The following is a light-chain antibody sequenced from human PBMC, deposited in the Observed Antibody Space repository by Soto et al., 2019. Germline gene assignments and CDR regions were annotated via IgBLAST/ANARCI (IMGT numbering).Light chain of an antibody. J-gene: IGKJ5*01. V-gene: IGKV3D-20*02. CDR1: QSVSSSY. CDR2: GAS. Sequence: IVLTQSPGTLSLSPWERATLSCRASQSVSSSYLAWYQQKPGQAPRLLIYGASSRATGIPDRFSGSGSGTDFTLTISRLEPEDFAVYYCQQRSNWPITFGQGTRLEIK. CDR3: QQRSNWPIT.